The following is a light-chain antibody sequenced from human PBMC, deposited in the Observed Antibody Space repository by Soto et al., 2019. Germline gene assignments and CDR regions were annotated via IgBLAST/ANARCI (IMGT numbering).Light chain of an antibody. J-gene: IGKJ4*01. CDR2: DAS. V-gene: IGKV3D-20*02. CDR1: QSVSSSF. Sequence: EIVLTQSPGTLSLSPGERATLSCRASQSVSSSFLAWYQQKPGQAPRLLIYDASKRATGIPARFNGSGSGTDFTLTISTLEPEDFAVYYCQQRSSWLTFGGGTKVDIK. CDR3: QQRSSWLT.